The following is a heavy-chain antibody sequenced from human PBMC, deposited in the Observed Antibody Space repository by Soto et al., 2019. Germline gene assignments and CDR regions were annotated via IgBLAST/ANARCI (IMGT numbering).Heavy chain of an antibody. J-gene: IGHJ6*02. CDR1: GGTFSSYA. Sequence: QVQLVQSGAEVKKPGSSVKVSCKASGGTFSSYAISWVRQAPGQGLEWMGGIIPISGTAKYAQKFQGRVTITADESTNMELSSLRSEDTAVYYCARSQGSSTSLEIYYYYYYGMDVWGQGTTVTVSS. CDR3: ARSQGSSTSLEIYYYYYYGMDV. D-gene: IGHD2-2*01. V-gene: IGHV1-69*01. CDR2: IIPISGTA.